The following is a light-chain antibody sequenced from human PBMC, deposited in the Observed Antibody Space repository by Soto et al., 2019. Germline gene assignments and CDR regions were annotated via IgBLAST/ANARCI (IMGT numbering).Light chain of an antibody. CDR1: QSVSRSY. CDR3: QQYATSPPT. J-gene: IGKJ4*01. CDR2: GAS. Sequence: EIVLTQSPGTLSLSPGERATLSCRASQSVSRSYLAWYQQKPGQPPRLLIYGASNRATGIPDRFSGSGSGIDFTLTIGRLEPEDFAVYYCQQYATSPPTFGGGTKVEIK. V-gene: IGKV3-20*01.